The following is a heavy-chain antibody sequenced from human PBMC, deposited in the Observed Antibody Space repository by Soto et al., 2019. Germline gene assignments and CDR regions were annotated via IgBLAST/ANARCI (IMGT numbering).Heavy chain of an antibody. D-gene: IGHD3-22*01. V-gene: IGHV1-69*06. CDR1: GGTFGSDA. J-gene: IGHJ5*02. Sequence: ASVKVSCKASGGTFGSDAITWVRQAPGQGLEWVGRIIPIFGTTNYAQNLQGRVTISADKSTLTSYMKLHSLTSDDTALYYCARDRTDSGYYTNWLDPWGQGTQVTVSS. CDR3: ARDRTDSGYYTNWLDP. CDR2: IIPIFGTT.